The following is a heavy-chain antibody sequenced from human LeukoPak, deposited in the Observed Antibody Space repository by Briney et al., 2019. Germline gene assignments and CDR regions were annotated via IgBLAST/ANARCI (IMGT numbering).Heavy chain of an antibody. D-gene: IGHD1-26*01. V-gene: IGHV3-48*03. CDR3: AKDSGSYPSGSLDY. Sequence: GGSLRLSCAASGFSFSSYEMNWVRQAPGKGLEWVSYISSSGSTIYYADSVKGRFTISRDNAKNSLYLQMNSLRAEDTALYYCAKDSGSYPSGSLDYWGQGTLVTVSS. CDR2: ISSSGSTI. J-gene: IGHJ4*02. CDR1: GFSFSSYE.